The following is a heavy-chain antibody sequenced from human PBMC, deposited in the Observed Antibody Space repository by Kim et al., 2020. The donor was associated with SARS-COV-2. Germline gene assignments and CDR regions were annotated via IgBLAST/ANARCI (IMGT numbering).Heavy chain of an antibody. V-gene: IGHV4-39*01. CDR3: ARHKSIAVAGTLVSQFDP. Sequence: SETLSLTCTVSGGSISSSSYYWGWIRQPPGKGLEWIGSIYYSGSTYYNPSLKSRVTISVDTSKNQFSLKLSSVTAADTAVYYCARHKSIAVAGTLVSQFDPWGQGTPVTVSS. CDR2: IYYSGST. CDR1: GGSISSSSYY. J-gene: IGHJ5*02. D-gene: IGHD6-19*01.